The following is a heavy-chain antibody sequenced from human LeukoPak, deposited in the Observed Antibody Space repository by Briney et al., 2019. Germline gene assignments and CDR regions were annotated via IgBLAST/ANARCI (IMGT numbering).Heavy chain of an antibody. CDR2: IFYSGST. D-gene: IGHD3-22*01. Sequence: SETLSLTCNVSGGSISSSGYYWGWIRQPPGKGLEWIGSIFYSGSTYYKSSLKSRVTISVDTSKNQFSLRLSSVTAADTAVYYCARLTYTYYYDSSTYSFWGQGTLVTVSS. V-gene: IGHV4-39*01. CDR1: GGSISSSGYY. J-gene: IGHJ4*02. CDR3: ARLTYTYYYDSSTYSF.